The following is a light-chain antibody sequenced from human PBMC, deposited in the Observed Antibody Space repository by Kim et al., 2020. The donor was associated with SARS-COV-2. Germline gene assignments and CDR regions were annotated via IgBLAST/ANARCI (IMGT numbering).Light chain of an antibody. CDR3: QTWGTGGV. Sequence: GASVNVTWNLGTENGRSATEWHQHQPEKRPQNLMKLTSERSHTKGDGVPDRFSGSSPGAERYLTISSLQSEDEDDYYCQTWGTGGVFGGGTQLTVL. CDR1: TENGRSA. J-gene: IGLJ3*02. CDR2: LTSERSH. V-gene: IGLV4-69*01.